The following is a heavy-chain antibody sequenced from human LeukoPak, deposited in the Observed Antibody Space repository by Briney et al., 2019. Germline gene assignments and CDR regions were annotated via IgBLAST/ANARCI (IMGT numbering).Heavy chain of an antibody. CDR1: GYTFAIYW. D-gene: IGHD2-15*01. CDR3: ARVVGGSPRYYHVDV. V-gene: IGHV5-51*01. CDR2: MYPGDSDT. J-gene: IGHJ6*03. Sequence: GESLKISCKGSGYTFAIYWIAWVRQMPGKGLECMGIMYPGDSDTRYSPSFQGQVPISADKAIGTAYLQWSSLKASDAAMYYCARVVGGSPRYYHVDVWGKGTTVTVSS.